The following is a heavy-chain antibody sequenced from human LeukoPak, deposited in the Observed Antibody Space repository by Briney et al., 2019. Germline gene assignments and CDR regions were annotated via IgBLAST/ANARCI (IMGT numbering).Heavy chain of an antibody. CDR2: IYYSGST. Sequence: PSQTLSLTCTVSGGSISSYYWSWIRQPPGKGLEWIGYIYYSGSTNYNPSLKSRVTISVDTSKNQFSLKLSSVTAADTAVYYCARHGLAYCGGDCGLGYDYWGQGTLVTVSS. CDR1: GGSISSYY. D-gene: IGHD2-21*02. V-gene: IGHV4-59*08. J-gene: IGHJ4*02. CDR3: ARHGLAYCGGDCGLGYDY.